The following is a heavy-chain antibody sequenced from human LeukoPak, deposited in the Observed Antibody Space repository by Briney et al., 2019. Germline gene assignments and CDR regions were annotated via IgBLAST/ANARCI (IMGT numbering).Heavy chain of an antibody. CDR3: AKPIYGSGRDYYGMDV. J-gene: IGHJ6*02. V-gene: IGHV3-9*01. CDR1: GFTFDDYA. CDR2: ISWNSGSI. Sequence: GGSLRLSCAASGFTFDDYAMHWVRQAPGKGLEWVSGISWNSGSIGYADSVKGRFTISRDNAKNSLYLQMNSLRAEDTALYYCAKPIYGSGRDYYGMDVWGQGTTVTVSS. D-gene: IGHD3-10*01.